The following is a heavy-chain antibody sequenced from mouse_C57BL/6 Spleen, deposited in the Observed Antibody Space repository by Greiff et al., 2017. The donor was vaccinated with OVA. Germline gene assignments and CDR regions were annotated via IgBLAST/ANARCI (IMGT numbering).Heavy chain of an antibody. J-gene: IGHJ2*01. CDR3: ARSTVVARYFDY. Sequence: EVKLQQSGPELVKPGASVKISCKASGYTFTDYYMNWVKQSHGKSLEWIGDIYPGSGSTNYNEKFKSKATLTVDTSSSTAYMQLSSLTSEDSAVYYCARSTVVARYFDYWGQGTTLTVSS. D-gene: IGHD1-1*01. CDR1: GYTFTDYY. CDR2: IYPGSGST. V-gene: IGHV1-26*01.